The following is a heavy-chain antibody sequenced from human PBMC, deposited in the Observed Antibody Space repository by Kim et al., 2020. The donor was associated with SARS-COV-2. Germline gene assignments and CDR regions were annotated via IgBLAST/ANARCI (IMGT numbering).Heavy chain of an antibody. CDR3: AKDSGNDHGDTLDY. CDR1: GFTFSRYA. D-gene: IGHD4-17*01. V-gene: IGHV3-23*01. J-gene: IGHJ4*02. Sequence: GGSLRLSCAASGFTFSRYAMSWVRQAPGKGLEWVSSISGSGGSIYYADSVKGRFTISRDNSKNTMYLQMNSLRAEDTAVYYCAKDSGNDHGDTLDYWGQGTLVTVSS. CDR2: ISGSGGSI.